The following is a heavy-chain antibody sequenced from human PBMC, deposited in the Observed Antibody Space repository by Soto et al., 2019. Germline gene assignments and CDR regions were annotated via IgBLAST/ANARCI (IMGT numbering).Heavy chain of an antibody. CDR2: IYYIGST. CDR3: ARDLQYSRLFYGMDV. Sequence: SETLSLTCAVSGGSISSGGYSWSWIRQPPGKGLEWIGYIYYIGSTYYNPSLKSRVTISVDTSKNQFSLKLTSVTAADTAVYYCARDLQYSRLFYGMDVWGQGTTVTVSS. CDR1: GGSISSGGYS. V-gene: IGHV4-31*11. D-gene: IGHD6-13*01. J-gene: IGHJ6*02.